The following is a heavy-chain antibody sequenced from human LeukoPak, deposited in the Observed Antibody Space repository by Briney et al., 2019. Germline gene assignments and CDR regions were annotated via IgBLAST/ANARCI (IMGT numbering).Heavy chain of an antibody. J-gene: IGHJ3*02. V-gene: IGHV3-66*04. CDR3: ARLYYYGSGSCQYEEAYDAFDI. CDR2: IYSGGST. CDR1: GFTVSSNY. D-gene: IGHD3-10*01. Sequence: GGSLRLSCATSGFTVSSNYMSWVRQAPGKGLEWVSVIYSGGSTYYADSVKGRFTISRDNSKNTLYLQMNSLRAEDTAVYYCARLYYYGSGSCQYEEAYDAFDIWGRGTMVTVSS.